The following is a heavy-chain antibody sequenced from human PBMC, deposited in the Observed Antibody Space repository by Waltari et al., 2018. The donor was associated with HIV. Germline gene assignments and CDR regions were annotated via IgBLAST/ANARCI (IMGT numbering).Heavy chain of an antibody. V-gene: IGHV1-18*01. J-gene: IGHJ6*02. Sequence: QVHRVQSGAEVKMRGSSVRVSCKTCGAIFTNYGVSWVRQAPGQGLEWLGWISGYNANTNYAQRLQGRVTLTTDTSTSTAYMELRSLRSDDTAVYYCARGLGGSYYYGVDVWGQGTTVTVS. CDR2: ISGYNANT. CDR1: GAIFTNYG. CDR3: ARGLGGSYYYGVDV.